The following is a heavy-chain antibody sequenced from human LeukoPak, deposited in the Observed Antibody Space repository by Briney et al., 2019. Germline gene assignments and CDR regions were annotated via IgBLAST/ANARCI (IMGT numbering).Heavy chain of an antibody. CDR3: ARDYDSSGYYFRGSGY. Sequence: GRSLRVSCAASGFTFGSYGMHWVRQAPGKGLEWVAVIWYDGSNKYYADSVNGRFTISRNNSRHTLYLHMNRLRAEDTDVYYCARDYDSSGYYFRGSGYWGQGTLVTVSS. D-gene: IGHD3-22*01. J-gene: IGHJ4*02. CDR1: GFTFGSYG. CDR2: IWYDGSNK. V-gene: IGHV3-33*01.